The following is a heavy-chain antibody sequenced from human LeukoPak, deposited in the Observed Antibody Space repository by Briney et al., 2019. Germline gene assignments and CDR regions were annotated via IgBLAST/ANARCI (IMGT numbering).Heavy chain of an antibody. CDR3: ASSRLGWFSSSYYYYYMDV. CDR2: ISAYNGNT. Sequence: ASVKVSCKASGYTFTSYGISWVRQAPGQGLEWMGWISAYNGNTNYAQKLQGRVTMTTDTSTSTAYMELRSLRSEDTAVYYCASSRLGWFSSSYYYYYMDVWGKGTTVTISS. CDR1: GYTFTSYG. V-gene: IGHV1-18*01. D-gene: IGHD6-19*01. J-gene: IGHJ6*03.